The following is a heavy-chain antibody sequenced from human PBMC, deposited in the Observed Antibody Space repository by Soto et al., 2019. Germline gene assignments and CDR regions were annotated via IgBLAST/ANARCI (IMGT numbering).Heavy chain of an antibody. CDR3: ARDKGQYCSGGSCYSGY. J-gene: IGHJ4*02. D-gene: IGHD2-15*01. CDR1: GYTFTSYG. Sequence: ASVKVSCKASGYTFTSYGISWVRQAPGQGLEWMGWISAYNGNTNYAQKLQGRVTMTTDTSTSTAYMELRSLRSDDTAVYYCARDKGQYCSGGSCYSGYWGQRILVTVSS. CDR2: ISAYNGNT. V-gene: IGHV1-18*01.